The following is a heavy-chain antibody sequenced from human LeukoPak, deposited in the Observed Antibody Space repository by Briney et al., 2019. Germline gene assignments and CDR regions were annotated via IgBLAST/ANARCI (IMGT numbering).Heavy chain of an antibody. J-gene: IGHJ1*01. CDR1: GGSFSGYY. V-gene: IGHV4-34*01. CDR2: INHSGST. CDR3: ARGSGGWQEYFQH. D-gene: IGHD2-15*01. Sequence: SETLSLTCAVYGGSFSGYYWSWIRQPPGKGLEWIGEINHSGSTNYNPSLKSRVTISVDESKNQFSLKLSSVTAADTAVYYCARGSGGWQEYFQHWGQGTLVTVSS.